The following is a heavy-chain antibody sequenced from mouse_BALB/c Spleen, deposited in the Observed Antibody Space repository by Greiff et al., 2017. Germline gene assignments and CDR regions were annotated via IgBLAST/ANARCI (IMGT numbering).Heavy chain of an antibody. CDR1: GYTFTSYW. J-gene: IGHJ4*01. Sequence: QVQLKESGAELAKPGASVKMSCTASGYTFTSYWMHWVKQRPGQGLEWIGYINPSTGYTEYNQKFKDKATLTADKSSSTAYMQLSSLTSEDSAVYYCATDNNYDGYVRDYAIDYWGQGTSVTVSS. V-gene: IGHV1-7*01. CDR2: INPSTGYT. CDR3: ATDNNYDGYVRDYAIDY. D-gene: IGHD1-2*01.